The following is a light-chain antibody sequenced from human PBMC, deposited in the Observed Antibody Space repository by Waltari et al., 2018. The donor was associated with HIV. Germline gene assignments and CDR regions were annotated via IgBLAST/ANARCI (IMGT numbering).Light chain of an antibody. CDR1: QTVLDTPNNKNY. J-gene: IGKJ4*02. Sequence: DIVMTQSTDLLAVSLGETATLACKPSQTVLDTPNNKNYLAWYQQKLGQPPRLLIHLASTRESGVPDRFSGSGSGTDFTLTINSLQPEDVAIYYCQQYSNTPLTFGGGTIVEIK. CDR3: QQYSNTPLT. V-gene: IGKV4-1*01. CDR2: LAS.